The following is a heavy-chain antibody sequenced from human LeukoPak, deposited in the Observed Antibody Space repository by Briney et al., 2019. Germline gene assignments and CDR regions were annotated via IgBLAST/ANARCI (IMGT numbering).Heavy chain of an antibody. Sequence: SETLSLTCTVSGGSISSGSYYWSWIRQPAGKGLEWIGRIYTSGSTNYNPSLKSRVTISVDTSKNQFSLKLSSVPAADTAVYCCARLSGSYRFSFDYWGQGTLVTVSS. CDR3: ARLSGSYRFSFDY. V-gene: IGHV4-61*02. CDR1: GGSISSGSYY. D-gene: IGHD1-26*01. J-gene: IGHJ4*02. CDR2: IYTSGST.